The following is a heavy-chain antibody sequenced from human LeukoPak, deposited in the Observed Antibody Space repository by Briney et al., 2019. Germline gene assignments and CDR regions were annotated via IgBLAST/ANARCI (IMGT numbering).Heavy chain of an antibody. J-gene: IGHJ6*02. V-gene: IGHV3-23*01. CDR2: ISGSGGST. Sequence: GGSLRLSCAASGFIFSSYAMTWVRQAPGKGLEWVSAISGSGGSTYYADSVKGRFTISRDNYKNTLYLQINSLRAEDTAVYYCAKFWGAAGTLNYGMDVWGQGTMVTVSS. CDR1: GFIFSSYA. D-gene: IGHD6-13*01. CDR3: AKFWGAAGTLNYGMDV.